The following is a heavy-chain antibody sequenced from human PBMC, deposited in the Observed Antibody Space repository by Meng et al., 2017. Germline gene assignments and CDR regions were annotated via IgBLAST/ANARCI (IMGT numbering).Heavy chain of an antibody. D-gene: IGHD3-10*01. Sequence: SETLSLTCTVSGYSISSGYYWGWIRQPPGKGLEWIGSIYHSGSTYYNPSLQSRVTISVDTSKNQFSLKLSSVTAADTAVYYCARDPAELLWFGESKNAFDIWGQGTMVTVSS. J-gene: IGHJ3*02. CDR3: ARDPAELLWFGESKNAFDI. V-gene: IGHV4-38-2*02. CDR2: IYHSGST. CDR1: GYSISSGYY.